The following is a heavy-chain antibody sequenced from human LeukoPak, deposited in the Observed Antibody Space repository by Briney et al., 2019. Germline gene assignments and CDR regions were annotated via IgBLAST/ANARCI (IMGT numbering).Heavy chain of an antibody. D-gene: IGHD3-22*01. CDR3: ARGGYYDAFDI. J-gene: IGHJ3*02. Sequence: SETLSLTCTVSGGSISIYYWNWIRQPPGKGLEWIGYIYDSGSTNYNPALKGRVTMSVDTSKSLFSLTLTSVTAADTAVYYCARGGYYDAFDIWGQGTLVTASS. CDR2: IYDSGST. CDR1: GGSISIYY. V-gene: IGHV4-59*01.